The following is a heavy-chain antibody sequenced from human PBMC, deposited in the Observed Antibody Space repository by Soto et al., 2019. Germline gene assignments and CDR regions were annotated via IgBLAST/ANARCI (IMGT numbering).Heavy chain of an antibody. D-gene: IGHD2-2*01. J-gene: IGHJ6*02. CDR3: ATVPAAYHYYYGMDV. CDR1: GFTFSSYW. Sequence: GGSLRLSCADSGFTFSSYWMSWVRQAPGKGLEWVANIKQDGSEKYYVDSVKGRFTIARDNAKNSLYLQMNSLRAEDTAVYYCATVPAAYHYYYGMDVWGQGTTVTDSS. V-gene: IGHV3-7*03. CDR2: IKQDGSEK.